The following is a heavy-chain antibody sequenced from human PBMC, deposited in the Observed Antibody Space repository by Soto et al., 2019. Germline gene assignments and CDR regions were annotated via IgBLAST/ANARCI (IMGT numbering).Heavy chain of an antibody. D-gene: IGHD3-22*01. CDR2: IWYDGSNK. CDR3: ATFPHYYDSSGYYPPGDY. V-gene: IGHV3-33*01. Sequence: GGPLRLSCAASRFTFSSYGMHWVRQAPGKGLEWVAVIWYDGSNKYYADSVRGRFTISRDNSKNTLYLQMNSLRAEDTAVYYCATFPHYYDSSGYYPPGDYWGQGTLVTVSS. CDR1: RFTFSSYG. J-gene: IGHJ4*02.